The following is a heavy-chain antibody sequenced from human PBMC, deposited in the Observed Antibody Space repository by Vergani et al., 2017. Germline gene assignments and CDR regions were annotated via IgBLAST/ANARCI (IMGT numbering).Heavy chain of an antibody. D-gene: IGHD3-22*01. CDR3: ARDMVSRIVVVGFDY. Sequence: QLQLQESGPGLVKPSETLSLTCTVSGGSISSSSYYWGWIRQPPGKGLEWIGSIYYSGSTYYNPSLKSRVTISVDTSKNQFSLKLSSVTAADTAVYSCARDMVSRIVVVGFDYWGQGTLVTVSS. CDR1: GGSISSSSYY. V-gene: IGHV4-39*07. J-gene: IGHJ4*02. CDR2: IYYSGST.